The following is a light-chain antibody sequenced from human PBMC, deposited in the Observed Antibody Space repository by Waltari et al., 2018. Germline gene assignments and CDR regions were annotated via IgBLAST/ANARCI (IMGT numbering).Light chain of an antibody. J-gene: IGKJ3*01. CDR2: LGS. CDR1: QSLLRSTGYNF. Sequence: DIVMTQSPLSLSVTPGEPASISCRSSQSLLRSTGYNFLYWYLQKPGQPPQLLISLGSDRASGVPDRFSGSGTGTDFTLKISRVEAEDVGIYYCMQALHTPTTFGPGTKVDIK. V-gene: IGKV2-28*01. CDR3: MQALHTPTT.